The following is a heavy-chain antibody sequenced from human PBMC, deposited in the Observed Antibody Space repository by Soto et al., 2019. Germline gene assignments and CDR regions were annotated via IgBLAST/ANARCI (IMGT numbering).Heavy chain of an antibody. CDR1: GDSINNYY. D-gene: IGHD6-13*01. CDR2: IYYTGST. CDR3: AKYRRTEAEGFTLDY. V-gene: IGHV4-59*01. J-gene: IGHJ4*02. Sequence: SETLSLTCTVSGDSINNYYWSWIRQPPGKRLEWIGYIYYTGSTTYNPSLESRVTMSVDTSKNQFSLKLNSVNAADAAVYYCAKYRRTEAEGFTLDYWGRGTLVTVSS.